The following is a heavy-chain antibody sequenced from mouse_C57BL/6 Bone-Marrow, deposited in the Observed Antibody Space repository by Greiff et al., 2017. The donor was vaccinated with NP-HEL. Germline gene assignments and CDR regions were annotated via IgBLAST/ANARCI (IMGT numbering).Heavy chain of an antibody. CDR1: GYTFTSYW. V-gene: IGHV1-50*01. Sequence: QVQLQQPGAELVKPGASVKLSCKASGYTFTSYWMQWVKQRPGQGLEWIGEIDPADSYTNYNQKFKGKATLTVDTSSSTAYMQLSSLTSEDAAVYYCAREGGDYAFAYWGQGTVVTVSA. D-gene: IGHD2-13*01. J-gene: IGHJ3*01. CDR3: AREGGDYAFAY. CDR2: IDPADSYT.